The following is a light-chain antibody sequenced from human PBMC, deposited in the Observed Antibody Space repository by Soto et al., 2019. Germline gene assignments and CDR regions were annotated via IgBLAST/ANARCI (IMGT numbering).Light chain of an antibody. J-gene: IGKJ1*01. V-gene: IGKV3-20*01. CDR1: QSVSSSY. CDR2: GAS. CDR3: QQYGSSQS. Sequence: EIVLTQSPGTLSLSPGERATLSCRASQSVSSSYLAWYQQKPGQAPRLLIYGASSRATGIPDRFSGSGSGTDFNLTISRLEPEDFAVYYCQQYGSSQSFGQGTKVAIK.